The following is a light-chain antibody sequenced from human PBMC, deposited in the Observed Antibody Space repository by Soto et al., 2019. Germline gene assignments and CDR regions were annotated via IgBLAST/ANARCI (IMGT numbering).Light chain of an antibody. CDR2: RAS. Sequence: DVQMTQSPSTLSASVGDRVTITCRASQSVNTWLAWFQQKPGKAPKVLIYRASNLETGVPSRFSGSGSGTEFLLTISSLQPDDLATYYCQQYSGDPWTFGQGTKVEIK. CDR1: QSVNTW. V-gene: IGKV1-5*03. J-gene: IGKJ1*01. CDR3: QQYSGDPWT.